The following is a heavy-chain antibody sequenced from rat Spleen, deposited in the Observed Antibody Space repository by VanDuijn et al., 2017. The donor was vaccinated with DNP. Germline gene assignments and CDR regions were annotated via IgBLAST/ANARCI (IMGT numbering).Heavy chain of an antibody. J-gene: IGHJ2*01. CDR2: IGSPAYAP. CDR1: GFTFSKYY. Sequence: EVQLVESGGGLVQPGRSMKLSCVASGFTFSKYYMAWVRQAPAKGLDWVAYIGSPAYAPYYTDSVKGRFAISRDNAKSTLYLQMNSLRSEDMATYYCVRWNSGHFDYWGQGVMVTVSS. V-gene: IGHV5-25*01. CDR3: VRWNSGHFDY. D-gene: IGHD4-3*01.